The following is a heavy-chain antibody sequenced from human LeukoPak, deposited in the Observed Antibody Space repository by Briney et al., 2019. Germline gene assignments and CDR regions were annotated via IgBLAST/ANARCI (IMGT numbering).Heavy chain of an antibody. CDR1: GYTFTSYY. V-gene: IGHV1-46*01. Sequence: EASVKVSCKASGYTFTSYYMHWVRQAPGQGLEWMGIINPSGGSTSYAQKFQGRVTMTRDMSTSTVYMELSSLRSEDTAVYYCASSGRGFTVTRKYYYYYMDVWGKGTTVTVSS. J-gene: IGHJ6*03. D-gene: IGHD4-17*01. CDR2: INPSGGST. CDR3: ASSGRGFTVTRKYYYYYMDV.